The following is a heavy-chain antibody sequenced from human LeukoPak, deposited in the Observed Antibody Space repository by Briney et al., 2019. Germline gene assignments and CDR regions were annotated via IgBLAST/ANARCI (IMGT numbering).Heavy chain of an antibody. V-gene: IGHV3-73*01. J-gene: IGHJ4*02. CDR1: GFTFSNYA. Sequence: GGSLRLSCAASGFTFSNYAMSWVRQASGKGLEWVGRIRSKANSYATAYAASVKGRFTISRDDSKNTAYLQMNSLKTEDRAVYYCTSIAAQDYWGQGTLVTVSS. D-gene: IGHD6-6*01. CDR2: IRSKANSYAT. CDR3: TSIAAQDY.